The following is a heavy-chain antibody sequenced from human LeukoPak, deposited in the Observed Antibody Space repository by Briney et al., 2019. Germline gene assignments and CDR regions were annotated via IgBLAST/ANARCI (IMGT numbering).Heavy chain of an antibody. CDR2: INSDGSST. CDR1: GFTFSSYW. CDR3: ARGRIQLWALKYYYYYMDA. Sequence: GGSLRLSCAASGFTFSSYWMHWVRQAPGKGLVWVSRINSDGSSTSYADSVKGRFTISRDNSKNTLYLQMNSLRAEDTAVYYCARGRIQLWALKYYYYYMDAWGKGTTVTVSS. V-gene: IGHV3-74*01. J-gene: IGHJ6*03. D-gene: IGHD5-18*01.